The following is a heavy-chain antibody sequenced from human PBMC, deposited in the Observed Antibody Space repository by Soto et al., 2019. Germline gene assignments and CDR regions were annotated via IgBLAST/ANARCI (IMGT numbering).Heavy chain of an antibody. D-gene: IGHD3-10*01. CDR3: ARDGRTYYYGLGSYYNAYNYDGKDV. CDR2: ISSSSSYI. V-gene: IGHV3-21*01. CDR1: GFTFSSYS. Sequence: GGSLRLSCAASGFTFSSYSMNWVRQAPGKGLEWVSSISSSSSYIYYADSVKGRFTISRDNAKNSLYLQMNSLRAEDTAVYYCARDGRTYYYGLGSYYNAYNYDGKDVWGQGTTVTVSS. J-gene: IGHJ6*02.